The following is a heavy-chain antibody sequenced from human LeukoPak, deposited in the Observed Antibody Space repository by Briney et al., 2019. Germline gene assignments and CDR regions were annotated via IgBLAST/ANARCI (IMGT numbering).Heavy chain of an antibody. J-gene: IGHJ4*02. D-gene: IGHD6-13*01. Sequence: GGYLRLSCAASGFTFSSYSMNWVRQAPGKGLEWVSYISSSSSTIYYADSVKGRFTISRDNAKNSLYLQMNSLRAEDTAVYYCASSPSSYFDYWGQGTLVTVSS. CDR1: GFTFSSYS. CDR2: ISSSSSTI. V-gene: IGHV3-48*04. CDR3: ASSPSSYFDY.